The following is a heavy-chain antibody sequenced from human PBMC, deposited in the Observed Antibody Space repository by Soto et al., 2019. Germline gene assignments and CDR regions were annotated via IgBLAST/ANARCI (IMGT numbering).Heavy chain of an antibody. Sequence: SVKVSCKASGGTFSSYAISWVRQAPGQGLEWMGGIIPIFGTANYAQKFQGRVTITADESTSTAYMELSSLRSEDTAVYYCARDQSNYDISNGYYPRFRFDYWGQGTLVTVSS. V-gene: IGHV1-69*13. J-gene: IGHJ4*02. CDR2: IIPIFGTA. D-gene: IGHD3-9*01. CDR3: ARDQSNYDISNGYYPRFRFDY. CDR1: GGTFSSYA.